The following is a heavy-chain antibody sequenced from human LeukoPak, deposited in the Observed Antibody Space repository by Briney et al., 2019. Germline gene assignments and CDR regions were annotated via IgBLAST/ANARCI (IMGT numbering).Heavy chain of an antibody. CDR2: ISGSGGST. Sequence: GGSLRLSCAASGFTFSSYAMSLVRQASGKGLEWVSAISGSGGSTYYADSVKGRFTISRDNSKNTLYLQMNSLRAEDTAVYYCAKDFAYSGSYGARAFDIWGQGTMVTVSS. CDR3: AKDFAYSGSYGARAFDI. D-gene: IGHD1-26*01. J-gene: IGHJ3*02. V-gene: IGHV3-23*01. CDR1: GFTFSSYA.